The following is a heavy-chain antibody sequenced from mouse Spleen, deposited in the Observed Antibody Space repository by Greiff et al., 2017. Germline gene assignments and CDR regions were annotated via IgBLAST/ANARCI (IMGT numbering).Heavy chain of an antibody. V-gene: IGHV1-7*01. CDR2: INPSSGYT. D-gene: IGHD2-10*02. Sequence: QVQLQQSGAELAKPGASVKLSCKASGYTFTSYWMHWVKQRPGQGLEWIGYINPSSGYTKYNQKFKDKATLTADKSSSTAYMQLSSLTYEDSAVYYCARDAYGNYGAMDYWGQGTSVTVSS. CDR1: GYTFTSYW. CDR3: ARDAYGNYGAMDY. J-gene: IGHJ4*01.